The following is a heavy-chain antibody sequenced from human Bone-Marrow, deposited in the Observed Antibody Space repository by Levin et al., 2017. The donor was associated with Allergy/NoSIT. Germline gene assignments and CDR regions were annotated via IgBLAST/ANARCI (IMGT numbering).Heavy chain of an antibody. J-gene: IGHJ4*02. CDR3: ARAYDILTGYYLFDY. D-gene: IGHD3-9*01. Sequence: PSETLSLTCTVSGGSISSGGYYWSWIRQHPGKGLEWIGYIYYSGNTYYNPSLKSRVTISVDTSKNQFSLKLSSVTAADTAVYYCARAYDILTGYYLFDYWGQGTLVTVSS. CDR2: IYYSGNT. V-gene: IGHV4-31*03. CDR1: GGSISSGGYY.